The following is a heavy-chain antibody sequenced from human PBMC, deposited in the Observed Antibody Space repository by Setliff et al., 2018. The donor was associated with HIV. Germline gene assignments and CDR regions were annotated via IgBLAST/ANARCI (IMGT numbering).Heavy chain of an antibody. J-gene: IGHJ4*02. CDR3: ARDDGRSWLIDY. V-gene: IGHV1-3*04. Sequence: ASVKVSCKASGYKLTNYAVHWVRQAPGQRLEWMGWINTANGNTIYSQKFQGRVTITRDTSASTAYMDLSSLRSEDTAVYYCARDDGRSWLIDYWGRGTLVTVSS. CDR2: INTANGNT. CDR1: GYKLTNYA. D-gene: IGHD6-13*01.